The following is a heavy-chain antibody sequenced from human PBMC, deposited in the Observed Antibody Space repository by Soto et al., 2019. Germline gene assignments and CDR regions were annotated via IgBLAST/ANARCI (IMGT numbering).Heavy chain of an antibody. Sequence: GGSLRLPCAASGFTFSSYSMNWVRQAPGRGLEWVSYISSSSSTIYYADSVKGRFTISRDNTKNSLYLQMNSLRAEDTAVYYCARDNVLRFLEWSYNWFDPWGQGTLVTVSS. CDR3: ARDNVLRFLEWSYNWFDP. V-gene: IGHV3-48*01. J-gene: IGHJ5*02. CDR1: GFTFSSYS. D-gene: IGHD3-3*01. CDR2: ISSSSSTI.